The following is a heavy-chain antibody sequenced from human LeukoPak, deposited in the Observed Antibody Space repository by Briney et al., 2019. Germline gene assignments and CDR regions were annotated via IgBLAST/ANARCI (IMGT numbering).Heavy chain of an antibody. J-gene: IGHJ4*02. CDR1: GGSISSSSYY. CDR2: IYYSGST. Sequence: KPSETLSLTCTVSGGSISSSSYYWGWIRQPPGKGLEWIGSIYYSGSTYYNPSLKSRVTISVDTSKNQFSLKLSSVTAADTAVYYCARLLYSSELIFDYWGQGTLVTVSS. D-gene: IGHD1-26*01. CDR3: ARLLYSSELIFDY. V-gene: IGHV4-39*01.